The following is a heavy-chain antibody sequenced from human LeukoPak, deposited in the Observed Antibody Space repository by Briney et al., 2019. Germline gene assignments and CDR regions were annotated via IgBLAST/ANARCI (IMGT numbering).Heavy chain of an antibody. J-gene: IGHJ6*03. CDR2: ST. D-gene: IGHD2-15*01. CDR1: GGSFSGYY. Sequence: SETLSLTCAVSGGSFSGYYWTWIRQSPGKGLEWIGDSTNYNPSFKSRVTISVDPSKNQFSLKLRSVTAADTAVYYCARPHISGDYYYYMDVWAKGTTVTVSS. V-gene: IGHV4-34*01. CDR3: ARPHISGDYYYYMDV.